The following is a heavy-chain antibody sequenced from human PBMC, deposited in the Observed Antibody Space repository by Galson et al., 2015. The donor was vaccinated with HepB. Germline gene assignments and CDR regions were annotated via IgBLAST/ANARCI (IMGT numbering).Heavy chain of an antibody. Sequence: SVKVSCKASGGRFINYGISWVRQAPRQGLEWMGRIIHVNGITTYAQKFQGRLTITADKPSSTAYMELTNLTSEDTAIYYCATDRRSLGTPLWFFELWGQGTLVTVSS. CDR3: ATDRRSLGTPLWFFEL. V-gene: IGHV1-69*04. CDR1: GGRFINYG. J-gene: IGHJ2*01. D-gene: IGHD7-27*01. CDR2: IIHVNGIT.